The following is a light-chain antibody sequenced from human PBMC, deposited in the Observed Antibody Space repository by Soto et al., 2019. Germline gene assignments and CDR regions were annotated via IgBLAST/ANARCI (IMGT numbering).Light chain of an antibody. CDR3: LQRSNWLT. J-gene: IGKJ4*01. V-gene: IGKV3-11*01. CDR1: QSVSSY. CDR2: GAS. Sequence: EIVLTQSPATLSLSPGERATLSCRASQSVSSYLAWYQQKPGQAPRLLIYGASNRATGIPARFSGSGSGTDFPLTISSLAPEDSAVYYCLQRSNWLTFGGGTKVEIK.